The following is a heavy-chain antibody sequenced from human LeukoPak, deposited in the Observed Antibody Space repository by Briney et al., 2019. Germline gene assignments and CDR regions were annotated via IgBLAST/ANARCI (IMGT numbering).Heavy chain of an antibody. CDR2: IYYSGST. CDR3: ALAPGRDYFDS. D-gene: IGHD3-10*01. V-gene: IGHV4-59*08. J-gene: IGHJ4*02. Sequence: SETLSLTCTVSGGSTSSYYWSWLRQPPGKGLEWIGYIYYSGSTNYNPSLKSRVTISVDTSKNQSSLKLSSVTAADTAVYYCALAPGRDYFDSWGQGTLVTVSS. CDR1: GGSTSSYY.